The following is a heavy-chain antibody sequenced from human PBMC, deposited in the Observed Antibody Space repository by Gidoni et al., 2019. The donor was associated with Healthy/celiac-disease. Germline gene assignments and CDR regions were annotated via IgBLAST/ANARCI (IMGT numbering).Heavy chain of an antibody. CDR3: ARRRFSAQVEAFDI. CDR1: GGSISSYY. Sequence: QVQLQESGPGLVKPSETLSLTCTVSGGSISSYYWSWIRQPPGKGLEWIGYIYYSGSTNYNPSLKSRVTISVDTSKNQFSLKLSSVTAADTAVYYCARRRFSAQVEAFDIWGQGTMVTVSS. J-gene: IGHJ3*02. CDR2: IYYSGST. V-gene: IGHV4-59*08.